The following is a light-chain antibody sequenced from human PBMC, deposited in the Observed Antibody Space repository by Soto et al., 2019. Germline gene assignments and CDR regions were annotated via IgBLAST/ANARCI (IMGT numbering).Light chain of an antibody. CDR3: CSYAGIYV. J-gene: IGLJ1*01. CDR2: EVT. V-gene: IGLV2-23*02. CDR1: SSDVGRYNL. Sequence: QSVLTQPASVSGSPGQSITISCTGTSSDVGRYNLVSWYQQHPGKAHKLMIYEVTKRPSGVSNRFSGSKSGRTASLTISGLQADDEGDYYCCSYAGIYVFGTGTKLTVL.